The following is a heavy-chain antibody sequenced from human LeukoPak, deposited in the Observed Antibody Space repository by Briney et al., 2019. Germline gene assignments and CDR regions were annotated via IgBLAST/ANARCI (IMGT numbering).Heavy chain of an antibody. Sequence: SETLSLTCTVSGGSLSSYYWSWIRQPPGKGLEWIGYIYSTGSANYNPSLKSRVTLSVDTAKNQFSRKLNSVTAADTAVYYCARMGGYSGYATHWGQGTLVTVSS. V-gene: IGHV4-59*08. CDR2: IYSTGSA. D-gene: IGHD5-12*01. CDR3: ARMGGYSGYATH. J-gene: IGHJ4*02. CDR1: GGSLSSYY.